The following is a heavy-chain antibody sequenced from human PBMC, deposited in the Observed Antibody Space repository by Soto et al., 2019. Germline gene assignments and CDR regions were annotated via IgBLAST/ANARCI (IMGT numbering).Heavy chain of an antibody. D-gene: IGHD5-12*01. CDR1: GGSISSDY. J-gene: IGHJ3*02. CDR3: ARGPPWMDAFDI. CDR2: TSHTWTT. Sequence: QVQLQESGPGLVKPSETLSLTFTVSGGSISSDYWAWIRQSPGKGLEWIAYTSHTWTTDYTPSLKIRVTISLDTSKTQVSLKLSSLTAADTAVYYCARGPPWMDAFDIWGQGTKVTVST. V-gene: IGHV4-59*01.